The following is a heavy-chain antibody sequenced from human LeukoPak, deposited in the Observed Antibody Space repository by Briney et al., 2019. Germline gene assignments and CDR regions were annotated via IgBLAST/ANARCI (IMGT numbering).Heavy chain of an antibody. CDR3: ARYCSSSRCLYYYHMDV. Sequence: PGGSLRLSCAASGFIFSSYAMSWVRQAPGKGLEWVSSISSGSSYIYYADSVKGRFTISRDDAKNSLYLQMNSLRAEDTAVYYCARYCSSSRCLYYYHMDVWGKGATVTVSS. CDR2: ISSGSSYI. J-gene: IGHJ6*03. V-gene: IGHV3-21*01. CDR1: GFIFSSYA. D-gene: IGHD2-2*01.